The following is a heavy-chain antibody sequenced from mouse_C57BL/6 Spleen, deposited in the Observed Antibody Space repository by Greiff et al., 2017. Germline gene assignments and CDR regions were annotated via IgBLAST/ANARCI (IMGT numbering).Heavy chain of an antibody. Sequence: EVHLVESGGGLVKPGGSLKLSCAASGFTFSSYAMSWVRQTPEKRLEWVATLSDGGSYTYYPDNVKGRFTISRDNAKNNLYLQMCHLKSEDTAMYYCARADGYLAWFAYWGQGTLVTVSA. J-gene: IGHJ3*01. V-gene: IGHV5-4*01. D-gene: IGHD2-3*01. CDR3: ARADGYLAWFAY. CDR2: LSDGGSYT. CDR1: GFTFSSYA.